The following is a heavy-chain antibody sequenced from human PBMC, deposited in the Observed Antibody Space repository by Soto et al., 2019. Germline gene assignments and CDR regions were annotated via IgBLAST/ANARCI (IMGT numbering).Heavy chain of an antibody. CDR2: INHSGST. J-gene: IGHJ6*02. V-gene: IGHV4-34*01. CDR1: CWSFSGYC. CDR3: ARHNGPLYVGYYYDMDV. D-gene: IGHD3-16*01. Sequence: SETLSLTCAVYCWSFSGYCWSGIGHPPGKGLEWIGEINHSGSTNYNPSLKSRVTISVDTSKNRFSLKLSSVTAADTAVYYCARHNGPLYVGYYYDMDVWGQGSTVT.